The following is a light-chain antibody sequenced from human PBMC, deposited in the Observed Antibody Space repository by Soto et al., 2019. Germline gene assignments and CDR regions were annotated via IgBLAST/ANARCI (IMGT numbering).Light chain of an antibody. Sequence: EIVLTQSPGTLSLSPGERATLSCRASQSVSSSYLAWYQQKPGQAPRLLIYAASGRATGIPDRFSGSESGTVFTLTISRLEPEDFAVYYCQQYGSSPPYTFGQGTKLEIK. CDR1: QSVSSSY. V-gene: IGKV3-20*01. CDR2: AAS. J-gene: IGKJ2*01. CDR3: QQYGSSPPYT.